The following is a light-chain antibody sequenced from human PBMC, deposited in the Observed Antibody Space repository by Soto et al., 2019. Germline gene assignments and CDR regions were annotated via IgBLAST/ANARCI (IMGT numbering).Light chain of an antibody. CDR3: QHYYSIQYT. V-gene: IGKV4-1*01. CDR1: QNLLYTSKNQHY. Sequence: DVVLTQSPDSVAVSLGERATIHCKSSQNLLYTSKNQHYLALYQQKPRQPPRLLIYWPSTRESLLPDRFTGSGSGTDFTLTISSRHAEYVAVYYCQHYYSIQYTFGQVTKVEIK. J-gene: IGKJ2*01. CDR2: WPS.